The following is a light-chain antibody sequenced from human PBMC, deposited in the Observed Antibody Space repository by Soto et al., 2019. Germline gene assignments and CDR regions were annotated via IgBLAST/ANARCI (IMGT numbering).Light chain of an antibody. CDR2: GNS. CDR1: SSNIGAGYD. J-gene: IGLJ3*02. V-gene: IGLV1-40*01. CDR3: QSYDSSLSGSL. Sequence: QSVLTQPPSLSEAPGQRVTISCTGSSSNIGAGYDVHWYQQLPGTAPKLLIYGNSNRPSGVPDRFSGSKSGTSASLTIAGLQAEDEGDYYCQSYDSSLSGSLFGGGTKLTV.